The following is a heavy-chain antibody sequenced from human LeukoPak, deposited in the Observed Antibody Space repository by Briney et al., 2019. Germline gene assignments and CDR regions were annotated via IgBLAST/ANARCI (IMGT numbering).Heavy chain of an antibody. CDR2: INGDGTIT. D-gene: IGHD3-10*01. Sequence: GGSLRLSCAASGFTFSTFWMHWVRQVPGKGLVWVSRINGDGTITNYADSVKGRFTIPRDNAKNTLYLQMNTLRIEDTAVYYCARVRGESPRWFDPWGQGTLVTVSS. V-gene: IGHV3-74*01. CDR1: GFTFSTFW. J-gene: IGHJ5*02. CDR3: ARVRGESPRWFDP.